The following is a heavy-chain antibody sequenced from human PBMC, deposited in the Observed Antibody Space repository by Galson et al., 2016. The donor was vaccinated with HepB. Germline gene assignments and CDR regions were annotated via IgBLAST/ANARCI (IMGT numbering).Heavy chain of an antibody. V-gene: IGHV3-23*01. Sequence: SLRLSCAASGFTFSSYAMSWVRQAPGKGLELVSAIRGSGGSTFYADSVKGRFTISRDNSMNTLYLQMNSLRAEDTAVYYCAKIGQRTPHPDYWGQGTLVTVSS. CDR1: GFTFSSYA. J-gene: IGHJ4*02. CDR2: IRGSGGST. CDR3: AKIGQRTPHPDY.